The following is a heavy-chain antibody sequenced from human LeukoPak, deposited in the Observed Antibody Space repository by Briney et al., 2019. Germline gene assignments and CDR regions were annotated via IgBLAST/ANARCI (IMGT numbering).Heavy chain of an antibody. J-gene: IGHJ4*02. CDR1: GFFFSNYW. D-gene: IGHD4-17*01. CDR3: ARDYLYGDYVDY. Sequence: GGSLRLSCAASGFFFSNYWMSWVRQAQGKGLEWVSAISGSGGSTYYADSVKGRFTISRDNAKNSVYLQMNSLRAEDTAVYYCARDYLYGDYVDYWGQGTLVTVSS. CDR2: ISGSGGST. V-gene: IGHV3-23*01.